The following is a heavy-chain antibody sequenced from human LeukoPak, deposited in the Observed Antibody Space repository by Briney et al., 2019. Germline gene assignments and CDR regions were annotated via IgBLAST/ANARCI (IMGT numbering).Heavy chain of an antibody. CDR3: ARPRGGYGDYDHYFDY. D-gene: IGHD4-17*01. Sequence: PGGSLRLSCVASGFTFSSYEMNWVRQAPGRGLEWVSYMSFSGSTIYYADSVKGRFTISRDNSKNTLYLQMNSLRAEDTAVYYCARPRGGYGDYDHYFDYWGQGTLVTVSS. V-gene: IGHV3-48*03. CDR1: GFTFSSYE. J-gene: IGHJ4*02. CDR2: MSFSGSTI.